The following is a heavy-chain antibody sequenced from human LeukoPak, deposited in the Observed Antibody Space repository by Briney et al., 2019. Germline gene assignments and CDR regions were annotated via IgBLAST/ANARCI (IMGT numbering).Heavy chain of an antibody. CDR2: ISYDGSNK. Sequence: GGSLRLSCAASGFTVSSNYMSWVRQAPGKGLEWVAVISYDGSNKYYADSVKGRFTISRDNSKNTLYLQMNSLRAEDTAVYYCAKVHSVYGSGSYTFDYWGQGTLVTVSS. CDR3: AKVHSVYGSGSYTFDY. CDR1: GFTVSSNY. V-gene: IGHV3-30*18. J-gene: IGHJ4*02. D-gene: IGHD3-10*01.